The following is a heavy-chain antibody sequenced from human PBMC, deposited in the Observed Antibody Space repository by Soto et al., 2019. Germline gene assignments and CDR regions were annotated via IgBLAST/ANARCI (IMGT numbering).Heavy chain of an antibody. J-gene: IGHJ5*02. CDR2: ISAYTGNT. CDR3: ARVLTYHDFGSGYRSLNWLDP. D-gene: IGHD3-3*01. Sequence: QVQLVQSGAEVQKPWASVKVSCKAAGYTFTNYGITWVRQAPGQGLAWMGWISAYTGNTSYAQKVQGRGTMTTDTYTSPAYMELRSLRSDDTAVDYCARVLTYHDFGSGYRSLNWLDPWGQGTLVTVSS. CDR1: GYTFTNYG. V-gene: IGHV1-18*01.